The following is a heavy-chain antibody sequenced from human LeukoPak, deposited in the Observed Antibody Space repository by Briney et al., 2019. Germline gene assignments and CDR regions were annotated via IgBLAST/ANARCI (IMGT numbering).Heavy chain of an antibody. D-gene: IGHD3-22*01. J-gene: IGHJ4*02. CDR3: ARHTYYYDSSGPGTFDY. V-gene: IGHV1-2*02. Sequence: ASVKVSCKASGYTFTGYYMHWVRQAPGQGLEWMGWINPNSGGTNYAQKFQGRVTMTRDTSISTAYMELSRLRSDDTAVYYCARHTYYYDSSGPGTFDYWGQGTLVTVSS. CDR2: INPNSGGT. CDR1: GYTFTGYY.